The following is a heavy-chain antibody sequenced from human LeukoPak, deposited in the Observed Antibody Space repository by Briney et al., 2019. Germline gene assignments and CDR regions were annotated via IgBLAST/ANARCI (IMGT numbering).Heavy chain of an antibody. CDR2: ISAYNGNT. CDR1: GYTFTSYG. Sequence: ASVKVSCKASGYTFTSYGISWVRQAPGQGLEWMGWISAYNGNTNYAQKLQGRVTMTTDTSTSTAYMELRSLRSDDTAVYYCARATQRGYYDILTGYYSGFDYWGQGTLVTVSS. V-gene: IGHV1-18*01. D-gene: IGHD3-9*01. CDR3: ARATQRGYYDILTGYYSGFDY. J-gene: IGHJ4*02.